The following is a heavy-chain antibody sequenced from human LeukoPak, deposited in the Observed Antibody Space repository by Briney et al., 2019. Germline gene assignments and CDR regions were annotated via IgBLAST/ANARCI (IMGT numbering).Heavy chain of an antibody. CDR3: ARGAPPGRYFDWLLFDAFDI. Sequence: GGSLRLSCAASGFTFSSYWMSWVRQAPGKGLEWVANIKQDGSEKYYVDSVKGRFTISRDNVKNSLYLQMNSLRAEDTAVYYCARGAPPGRYFDWLLFDAFDIWGQGTMVTVSS. CDR1: GFTFSSYW. V-gene: IGHV3-7*01. D-gene: IGHD3-9*01. J-gene: IGHJ3*02. CDR2: IKQDGSEK.